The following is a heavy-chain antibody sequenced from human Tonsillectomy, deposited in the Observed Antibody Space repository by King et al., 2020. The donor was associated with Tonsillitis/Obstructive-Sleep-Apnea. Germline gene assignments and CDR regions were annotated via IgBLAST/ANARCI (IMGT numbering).Heavy chain of an antibody. V-gene: IGHV3-30*04. CDR1: GFTFSNYG. CDR2: TSSDGRNK. J-gene: IGHJ3*02. D-gene: IGHD3-22*01. CDR3: ASRSRGYSNGSGFFPRPFDI. Sequence: QVQLVESGGGVVQPGRSLRLSCAASGFTFSNYGMHWVRQAPGKGLEWVAVTSSDGRNKLHADYVKGRFTISRDNSKNMVFLQMNSLRAEDTALYYCASRSRGYSNGSGFFPRPFDIWGQGTMVTVSS.